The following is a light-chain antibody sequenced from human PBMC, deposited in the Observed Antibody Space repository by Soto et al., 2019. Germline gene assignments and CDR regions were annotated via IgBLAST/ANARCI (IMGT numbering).Light chain of an antibody. CDR3: QEYSIHPT. CDR2: DAS. Sequence: DIQMTQAPSSLSASVGDRVNITCRAGPSISRWLACYQQKPGKAPQALIYDASSLKSGVPSRFSGDASAKEFPLTISRQQHDDFSTFFRQEYSIHPTFGQGTKVDIK. V-gene: IGKV1-5*01. CDR1: PSISRW. J-gene: IGKJ1*01.